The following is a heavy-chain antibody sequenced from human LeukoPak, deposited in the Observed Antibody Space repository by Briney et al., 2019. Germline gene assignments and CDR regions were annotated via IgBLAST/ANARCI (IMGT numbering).Heavy chain of an antibody. V-gene: IGHV1-18*01. CDR2: ISAYNGNT. J-gene: IGHJ5*02. CDR1: GYTFTSYG. Sequence: ASVKVSCKASGYTFTSYGISWVRQAPGQGLEWMGWISAYNGNTNYAQKLQGRVTMTTDTSTSTAYMELRSLRSVDTAVYYCARFKAYSSGWYLNNWFDPWGQGTLVTVSS. CDR3: ARFKAYSSGWYLNNWFDP. D-gene: IGHD6-19*01.